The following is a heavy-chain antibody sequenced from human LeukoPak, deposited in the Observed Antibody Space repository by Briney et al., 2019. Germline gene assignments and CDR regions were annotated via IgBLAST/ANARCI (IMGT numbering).Heavy chain of an antibody. CDR3: ARGGDTMVRGVIPNDY. CDR2: INPSGGST. Sequence: ASVKVSCKASGYTFTSYYMHWVRQAPGQGREWRGIINPSGGSTSYAQKFQGRVTMTRDTSTSTVYMELSSLRSEDTAVYYCARGGDTMVRGVIPNDYWGQGTLVTVSS. D-gene: IGHD3-10*01. J-gene: IGHJ4*02. CDR1: GYTFTSYY. V-gene: IGHV1-46*01.